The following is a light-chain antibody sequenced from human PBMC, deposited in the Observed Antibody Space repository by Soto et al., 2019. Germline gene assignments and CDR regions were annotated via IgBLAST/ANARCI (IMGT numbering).Light chain of an antibody. J-gene: IGLJ1*01. V-gene: IGLV1-44*01. CDR1: SSNIGSNT. CDR3: AAWDARLDVCV. Sequence: QPVLTQPGSASGTPGQIVAISCYGSSSNIGSNTVTWYQQLPGTAPKLLIYSISQRSSGVRGRFSGSKSGASASLSLSGLQSVEEADYYGAAWDARLDVCVCGGGTKVTGL. CDR2: SIS.